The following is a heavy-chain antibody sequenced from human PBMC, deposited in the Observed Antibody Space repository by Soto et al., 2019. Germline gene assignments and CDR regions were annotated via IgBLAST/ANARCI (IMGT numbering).Heavy chain of an antibody. V-gene: IGHV3-21*01. D-gene: IGHD1-7*01. CDR2: ISSSSSYI. Sequence: GGSLRLSCAASGFTFSSYGVNWVRQAPGKGLEWVSSISSSSSYIYYADSVKGRFTISRDNAKNSLYLQMNSLRAEDTAVYYCARDLGELELPNGRDYYYGMDVWGQGTTVTVSS. CDR3: ARDLGELELPNGRDYYYGMDV. CDR1: GFTFSSYG. J-gene: IGHJ6*02.